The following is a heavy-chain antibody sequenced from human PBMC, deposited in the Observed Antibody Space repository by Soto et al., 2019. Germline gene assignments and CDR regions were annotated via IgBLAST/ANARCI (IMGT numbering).Heavy chain of an antibody. Sequence: EVQLVESGGGLVQPGGSLRLSCAASGFTVSNNYMNWFRLAPGQGLEGVSLIYSGGGTYYADSVKGRFTISRDNSKNTLYLQMNSLRAEDTAVYYCARNGWGMATVGMWGPGTLVTVSS. CDR1: GFTVSNNY. CDR2: IYSGGGT. V-gene: IGHV3-53*01. CDR3: ARNGWGMATVGM. D-gene: IGHD4-4*01. J-gene: IGHJ4*02.